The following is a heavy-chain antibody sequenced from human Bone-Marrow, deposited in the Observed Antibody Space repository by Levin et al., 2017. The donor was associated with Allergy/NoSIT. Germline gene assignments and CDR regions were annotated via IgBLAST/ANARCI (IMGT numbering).Heavy chain of an antibody. Sequence: PGESLKISCKGSGYSFTSYWIGWVRQMPGKGLEWMGIIYPGDSDTRYSPSFQGQVTISADKSISTAYLQWSSLKASDTAMYYCARLAGDYEIGMEAYFDYWGQGTLVTVSS. CDR2: IYPGDSDT. CDR1: GYSFTSYW. D-gene: IGHD4-17*01. CDR3: ARLAGDYEIGMEAYFDY. V-gene: IGHV5-51*01. J-gene: IGHJ4*02.